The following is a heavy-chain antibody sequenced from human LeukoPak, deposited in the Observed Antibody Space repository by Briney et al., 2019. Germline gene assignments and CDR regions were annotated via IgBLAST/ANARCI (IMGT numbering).Heavy chain of an antibody. CDR1: GASISSRY. J-gene: IGHJ4*02. V-gene: IGHV4-59*11. Sequence: SETLSLTCTVSGASISSRYWSWIRQPPGKGLEWIGYIYGSGNTNYNPSLKSRITMSIDTSKNQFSLELTSVTAADTATYYCARETTLAGFASGLGFNCWGQGILVTVSS. CDR3: ARETTLAGFASGLGFNC. D-gene: IGHD6-19*01. CDR2: IYGSGNT.